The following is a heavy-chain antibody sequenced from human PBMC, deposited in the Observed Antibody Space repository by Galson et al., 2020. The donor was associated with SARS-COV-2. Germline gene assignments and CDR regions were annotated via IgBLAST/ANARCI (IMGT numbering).Heavy chain of an antibody. CDR2: IRWDGGST. CDR3: AKDIRASKPYRSVWQPTPDYYDYDGMDC. CDR1: GFTFDDYA. V-gene: IGHV3-43D*04. J-gene: IGHJ6*02. Sequence: GGSLRLSCAASGFTFDDYAMHWVRQAPGKGLEWVSLIRWDGGSTYYADSVKGRFTISRDNSKNSLYLQMNSLRAEDTALYYCAKDIRASKPYRSVWQPTPDYYDYDGMDCWGQGTTVTVSS. D-gene: IGHD6-19*01.